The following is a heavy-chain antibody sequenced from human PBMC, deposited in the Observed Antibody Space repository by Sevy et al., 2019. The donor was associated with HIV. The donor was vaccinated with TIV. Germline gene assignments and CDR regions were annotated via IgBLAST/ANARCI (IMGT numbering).Heavy chain of an antibody. J-gene: IGHJ4*02. D-gene: IGHD6-19*01. CDR2: ISYDGSNK. Sequence: GGSLRLSCAASGFTFSSYAMHWVRQALGKGLEWVAVISYDGSNKYYADSVKGRFTISRDNSKNTLYLQMNSLRAEDTAVYYCARAGYSSGWFFDYWGQGTLVTVSS. CDR1: GFTFSSYA. CDR3: ARAGYSSGWFFDY. V-gene: IGHV3-30-3*01.